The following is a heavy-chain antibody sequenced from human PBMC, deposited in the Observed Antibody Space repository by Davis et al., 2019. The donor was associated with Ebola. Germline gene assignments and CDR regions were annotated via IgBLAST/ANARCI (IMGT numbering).Heavy chain of an antibody. D-gene: IGHD2-21*01. CDR3: TTPVYCGGDCSWVESPAGALSYYMDV. Sequence: GESLKISCAASGFTFSNAWMSWVRQAPGKGLEWVGRIKSKTDGGTTDYAAPVKGRFTISRDDSKNTLYLQMNSLKTEDTAVYYCTTPVYCGGDCSWVESPAGALSYYMDVWGKGTTVTVSS. CDR1: GFTFSNAW. J-gene: IGHJ6*03. V-gene: IGHV3-15*01. CDR2: IKSKTDGGTT.